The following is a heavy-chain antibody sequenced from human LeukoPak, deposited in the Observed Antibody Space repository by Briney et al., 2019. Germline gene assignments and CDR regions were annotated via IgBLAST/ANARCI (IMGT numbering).Heavy chain of an antibody. V-gene: IGHV1-69*13. Sequence: ASVKVSCKASGGTFSSYAISWVRQAPGQGLEWMGGIIPIFGTANYAQKFQGRVTITADESTSTAYMELSSLRSEDTAVYYCARDFGYSSSTYFDYWGQGTLVTVSS. CDR3: ARDFGYSSSTYFDY. J-gene: IGHJ4*02. D-gene: IGHD6-6*01. CDR1: GGTFSSYA. CDR2: IIPIFGTA.